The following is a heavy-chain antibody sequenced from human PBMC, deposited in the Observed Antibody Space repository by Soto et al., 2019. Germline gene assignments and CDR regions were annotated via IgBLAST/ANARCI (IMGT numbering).Heavy chain of an antibody. Sequence: QITLKESGPTLVKPTQTLTLTCTFSGFSLNTSGMGVGWIRQPPGKAPEWLALIYWDDDKRYSPSLKSRLTISQDTSTNQVVRTMTNVNLVDTATYYCAHNSDNYYYAMDVWGLGTTVTVSS. J-gene: IGHJ6*02. V-gene: IGHV2-5*02. D-gene: IGHD2-21*01. CDR3: AHNSDNYYYAMDV. CDR2: IYWDDDK. CDR1: GFSLNTSGMG.